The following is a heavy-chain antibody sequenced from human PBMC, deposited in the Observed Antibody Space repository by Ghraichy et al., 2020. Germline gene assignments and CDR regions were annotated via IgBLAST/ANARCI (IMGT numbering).Heavy chain of an antibody. CDR1: GFTFSSYA. J-gene: IGHJ6*02. CDR2: ISGSGGST. Sequence: GESLNISCAASGFTFSSYAMSWVRQAPGKGLEWVSAISGSGGSTYYADSVKGRFTISRDNSKNTLYLQMNSLRAEDTAVYYCAKDLSSYNWNGYYYYYGMDVWDQGTTVTVSS. CDR3: AKDLSSYNWNGYYYYYGMDV. D-gene: IGHD1-20*01. V-gene: IGHV3-23*01.